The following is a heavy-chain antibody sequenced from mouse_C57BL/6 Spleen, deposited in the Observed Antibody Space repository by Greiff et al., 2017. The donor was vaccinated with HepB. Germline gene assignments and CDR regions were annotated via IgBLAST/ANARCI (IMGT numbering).Heavy chain of an antibody. Sequence: EVKLMESGPELVKPGDSVKISCKASGYSFTGYFMNWVMQSHGKSLEWIGRINPYNGDTFYNQKFKGKATLTVDKSSSTAHMELRSLTSEDSAVYYCASGTGKGDYFDYWGQGTTLTVSS. V-gene: IGHV1-20*01. J-gene: IGHJ2*01. CDR2: INPYNGDT. CDR3: ASGTGKGDYFDY. CDR1: GYSFTGYF. D-gene: IGHD4-1*01.